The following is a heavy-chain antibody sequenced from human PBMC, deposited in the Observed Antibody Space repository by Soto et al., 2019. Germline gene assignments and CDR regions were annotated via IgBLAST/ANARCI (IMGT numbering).Heavy chain of an antibody. CDR2: IYYSGST. CDR1: GGSFSGYY. V-gene: IGHV4-34*09. D-gene: IGHD3-22*01. Sequence: PSETLSITCAVYGGSFSGYYWTWIRQSPGKGLEWIGYIYYSGSTYYNPSLKSRVTISVDTSKNQFSLKLSSVTAADTAVYYCARTSYDSSGTAADPWGQGTLVTVSS. CDR3: ARTSYDSSGTAADP. J-gene: IGHJ5*02.